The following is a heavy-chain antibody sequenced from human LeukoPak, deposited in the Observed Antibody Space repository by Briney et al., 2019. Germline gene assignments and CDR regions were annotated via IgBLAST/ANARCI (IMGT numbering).Heavy chain of an antibody. J-gene: IGHJ4*02. CDR2: IRKDGSLQ. V-gene: IGHV3-7*03. CDR1: GFTFSSFW. Sequence: AGGSLRLSCVASGFTFSSFWMSWVRQAPGKGLEWVANIRKDGSLQYYVDSVEGRFTISRDNAKNSLYLQMNTLRADDTAVYYCTRVSGGYDMSDYWGQGTLVTVSS. D-gene: IGHD3-9*01. CDR3: TRVSGGYDMSDY.